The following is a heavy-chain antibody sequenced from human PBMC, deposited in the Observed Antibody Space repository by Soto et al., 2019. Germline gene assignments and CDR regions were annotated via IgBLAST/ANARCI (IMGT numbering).Heavy chain of an antibody. CDR1: GGSISSYY. CDR3: ARDSPTRIAAAGTFDY. V-gene: IGHV4-4*07. D-gene: IGHD6-13*01. Sequence: PSETLSLTCTVSGGSISSYYWSWIRQPAGKGLEWIGRIYTSGSTNYNPSLKSRVTMSVDTSKNQFSLKLSSVTAADTAVYYCARDSPTRIAAAGTFDYWGQGILVTVSS. J-gene: IGHJ4*02. CDR2: IYTSGST.